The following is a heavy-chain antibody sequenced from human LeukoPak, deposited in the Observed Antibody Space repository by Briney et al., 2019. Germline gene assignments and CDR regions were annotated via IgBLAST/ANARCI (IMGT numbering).Heavy chain of an antibody. J-gene: IGHJ6*03. CDR2: IIPIFGTA. CDR1: GGTFSSYA. V-gene: IGHV1-69*06. CDR3: ARCLGFGESNGGIIYYYYMDV. D-gene: IGHD3-10*01. Sequence: GASVKVSCKASGGTFSSYAISWVRQAPGQGLEWMGGIIPIFGTANYAQKFQGRVTITADKSTSTAYMELSSLRSEDTAVYYCARCLGFGESNGGIIYYYYMDVWGKGTTVTVSS.